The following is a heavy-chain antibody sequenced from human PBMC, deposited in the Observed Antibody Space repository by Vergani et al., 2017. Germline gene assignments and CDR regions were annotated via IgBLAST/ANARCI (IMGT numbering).Heavy chain of an antibody. CDR2: FIPIFGTA. Sequence: QVQLVQSGAEVKKPGSSVKVSCKASGGTFSRSAISWVRQAPGQGRVLLGGFIPIFGTANYAQKFQGRVTITADESTSTAYMELSSLRSEDTAVYYCARGEVRRGGNSRXTHGGHYYYYYMDVWGKGP. J-gene: IGHJ6*03. CDR3: ARGEVRRGGNSRXTHGGHYYYYYMDV. CDR1: GGTFSRSA. D-gene: IGHD4-23*01. V-gene: IGHV1-69*01.